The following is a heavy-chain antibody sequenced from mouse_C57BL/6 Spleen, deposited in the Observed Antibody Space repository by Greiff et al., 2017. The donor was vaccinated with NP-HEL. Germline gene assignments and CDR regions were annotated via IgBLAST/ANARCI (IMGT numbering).Heavy chain of an antibody. CDR3: ASEEEVAY. J-gene: IGHJ3*01. CDR1: GYSITSGYY. Sequence: DVQLQESGPGLVKPSQSLSLTCSVTGYSITSGYYWNWIRQFPGNKLEWMGYISYDGSNNYNPSLKNRISITRDTSKNQFFLKLNSVTTEDTATYYCASEEEVAYWGQGTLVTVSA. CDR2: ISYDGSN. V-gene: IGHV3-6*01.